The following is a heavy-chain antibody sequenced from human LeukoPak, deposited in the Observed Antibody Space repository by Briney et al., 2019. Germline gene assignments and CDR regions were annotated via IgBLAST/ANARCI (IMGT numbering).Heavy chain of an antibody. CDR3: ARDGGYRAIDY. J-gene: IGHJ4*02. D-gene: IGHD5-12*01. Sequence: GGSLRLSCAASGFTFSSYSMNWVRQAPGKGLEWVSSISSSSSYIYYADSVEGRFTISRDNAKNSLYLQMNSLRAEDTAVYYCARDGGYRAIDYWGQGTLVTVSS. CDR2: ISSSSSYI. V-gene: IGHV3-21*01. CDR1: GFTFSSYS.